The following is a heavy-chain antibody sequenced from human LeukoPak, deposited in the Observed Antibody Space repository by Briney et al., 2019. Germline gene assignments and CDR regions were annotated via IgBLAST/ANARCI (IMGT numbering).Heavy chain of an antibody. CDR3: ARHRVVVPAAIVLDAFDI. CDR1: GGSISSSHW. D-gene: IGHD2-2*01. CDR2: IYHSGSS. J-gene: IGHJ3*02. Sequence: PSETLSLTCTVSGGSISSSHWWSWVRQPPGKGLEWIGEIYHSGSSNHNPSLKSRVTISVDKSKNQFSLKLSSVTAADTAVYYCARHRVVVPAAIVLDAFDIWGQGTMVTVSS. V-gene: IGHV4-4*02.